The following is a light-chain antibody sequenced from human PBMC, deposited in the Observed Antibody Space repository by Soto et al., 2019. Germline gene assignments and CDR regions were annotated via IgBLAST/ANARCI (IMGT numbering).Light chain of an antibody. CDR1: SGSIASNY. CDR3: HSYDSTNHVV. CDR2: ENN. V-gene: IGLV6-57*04. J-gene: IGLJ2*01. Sequence: NFMLTQPHSVSESPGKTVTISCTRSSGSIASNYVQWYQRRPGSAPTTVIYENNQRPSGVPNRFSGSIDSSSNSASLTISGLKTEDEADYYRHSYDSTNHVVFGGGTKLTVL.